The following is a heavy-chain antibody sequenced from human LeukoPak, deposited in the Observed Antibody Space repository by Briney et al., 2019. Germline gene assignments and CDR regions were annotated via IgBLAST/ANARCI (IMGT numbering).Heavy chain of an antibody. D-gene: IGHD3-22*01. J-gene: IGHJ4*02. V-gene: IGHV4-4*07. CDR2: VHFSGST. Sequence: SETLSLTCAVSRASVSSHHWAWIRQPAGKGLEWVGRVHFSGSTNYNPSLRSRVAISLDKSKHELSLTLKSASAANTAVAYCTRDEVSRDDSGGYHYWGRGVLVTVSS. CDR3: TRDEVSRDDSGGYHY. CDR1: RASVSSHH.